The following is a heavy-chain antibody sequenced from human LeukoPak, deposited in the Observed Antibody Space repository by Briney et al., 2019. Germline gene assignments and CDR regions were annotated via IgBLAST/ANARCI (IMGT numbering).Heavy chain of an antibody. V-gene: IGHV3-30*18. CDR2: ISYDGSNK. CDR1: GFTFSSYC. Sequence: GRSLRLSCAASGFTFSSYCMHLVRQAPGKGLEWVAVISYDGSNKYYADSVKGRFTISRDNSKNTLYLQMNSLRAEDTAVYYCAKDKLWFGELCPFDPWGQGTLVTVSS. D-gene: IGHD3-10*01. J-gene: IGHJ5*02. CDR3: AKDKLWFGELCPFDP.